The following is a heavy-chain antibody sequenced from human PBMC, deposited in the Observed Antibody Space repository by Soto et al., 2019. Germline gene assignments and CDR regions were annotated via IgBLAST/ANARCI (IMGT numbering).Heavy chain of an antibody. CDR3: ARGYSSGSMTLDY. CDR1: GFTFSNYG. Sequence: QVQLVESGGGVVQPGRSLRLSCAASGFTFSNYGMHWVRQAPGKGLEWVAVIWYDESNKYYADSVKGRFTISRDNSKNTVYLQMNRLRAEDTAVYYCARGYSSGSMTLDYWGQGTLVTVSS. V-gene: IGHV3-33*01. D-gene: IGHD3-22*01. CDR2: IWYDESNK. J-gene: IGHJ4*02.